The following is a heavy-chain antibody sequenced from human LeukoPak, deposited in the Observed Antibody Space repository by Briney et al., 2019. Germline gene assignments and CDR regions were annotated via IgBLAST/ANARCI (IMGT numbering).Heavy chain of an antibody. Sequence: PSETLSLTCAVYGGSFSGYYWSWIRQPPGKGLEWIGEINHSGSTNYNPSLKSRVTISVDTSKNQFSLKLSSVTAADTAAYYCAKYYDSSGYSYWGQGTLVTVSS. CDR2: INHSGST. J-gene: IGHJ4*02. CDR3: AKYYDSSGYSY. D-gene: IGHD3-22*01. CDR1: GGSFSGYY. V-gene: IGHV4-34*01.